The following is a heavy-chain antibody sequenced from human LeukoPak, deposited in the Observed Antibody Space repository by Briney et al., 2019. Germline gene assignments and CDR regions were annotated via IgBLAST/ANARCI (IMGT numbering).Heavy chain of an antibody. V-gene: IGHV3-48*03. CDR1: GFTFSSYE. Sequence: GGSLRLSCAASGFTFSSYEMNWVRQAPGKGLEWVSYISSSGSTIYYADSVKGRFTISRDNAKNSRYLQMNSLRAEDTAVYYCARDPGGDYMDVWGKGTTVTVSS. CDR3: ARDPGGDYMDV. J-gene: IGHJ6*03. CDR2: ISSSGSTI. D-gene: IGHD3-10*01.